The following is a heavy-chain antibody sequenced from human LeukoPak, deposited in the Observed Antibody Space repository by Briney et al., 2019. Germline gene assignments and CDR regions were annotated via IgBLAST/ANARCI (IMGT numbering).Heavy chain of an antibody. Sequence: GASVKVSFKGSGYTFTSYGISWVRQAPGQGLEWMGWISAYNGNTNYAQKLQGRVTMTTDTSTSTAYMELRSLRSDATAVYYCAREKEYYYDSSDYYGMDVWGQGTTVTVSS. J-gene: IGHJ6*02. CDR3: AREKEYYYDSSDYYGMDV. CDR2: ISAYNGNT. V-gene: IGHV1-18*01. CDR1: GYTFTSYG. D-gene: IGHD3-22*01.